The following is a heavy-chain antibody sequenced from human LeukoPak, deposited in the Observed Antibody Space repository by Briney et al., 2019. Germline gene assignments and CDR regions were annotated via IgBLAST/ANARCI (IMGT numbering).Heavy chain of an antibody. D-gene: IGHD3-22*01. J-gene: IGHJ4*02. CDR2: MNPNSGNT. CDR3: ARVGKKGRDSSGYGY. CDR1: GHTFTSYD. Sequence: RASVKVSCKASGHTFTSYDINWVRQATGQGLEWMGWMNPNSGNTGYAQKFQGRVTITRNTSISTAYMELSSLRSEDTAVYYCARVGKKGRDSSGYGYWGQGTLVTVSS. V-gene: IGHV1-8*03.